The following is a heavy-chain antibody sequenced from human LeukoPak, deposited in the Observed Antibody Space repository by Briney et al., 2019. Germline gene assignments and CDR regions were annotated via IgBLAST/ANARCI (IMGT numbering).Heavy chain of an antibody. CDR2: IYYSWST. J-gene: IGHJ4*02. Sequence: SETLSLTCTVSGGSISSYYWSWIRQPPGKGLEWIGYIYYSWSTNYNPSLKSRVTISVDTSKNQFSLKLSSVTAADTAVYYCARGVNHYDFWSGYYVFDYWGQGTLVTVSS. CDR1: GGSISSYY. V-gene: IGHV4-59*08. CDR3: ARGVNHYDFWSGYYVFDY. D-gene: IGHD3-3*01.